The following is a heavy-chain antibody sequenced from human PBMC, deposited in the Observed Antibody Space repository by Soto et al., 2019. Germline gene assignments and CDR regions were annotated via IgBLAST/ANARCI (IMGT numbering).Heavy chain of an antibody. CDR1: GFTFSSYA. J-gene: IGHJ2*01. CDR3: ARERVGSSVTPLFDL. Sequence: QVQLVESGGGVVQPGRSLRLSCAASGFTFSSYAMHWVRQAPGKGLEWVAVISYDGSNKYYADSVKGRFTISRDNSTNTLYLQMNSLRAEDTAVYYCARERVGSSVTPLFDLWGHGTLVTVSS. V-gene: IGHV3-30-3*01. CDR2: ISYDGSNK. D-gene: IGHD2-21*02.